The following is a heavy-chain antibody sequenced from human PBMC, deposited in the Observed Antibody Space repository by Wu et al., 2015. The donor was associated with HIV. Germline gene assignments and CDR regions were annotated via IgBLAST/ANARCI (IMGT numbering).Heavy chain of an antibody. Sequence: QVQLVQSGAEVKKPGASVKVSCKASGYTFSDYYIHWIRQAPGQGLEWMGWINPKDGATGLCTEVSGEVTMTRDTSFSTAYMNLISLTSDDTAVYYCAKGITIFGLAHFADNWFGPWGQGTLVTVSS. D-gene: IGHD3-3*01. CDR1: GYTFSDYY. V-gene: IGHV1-2*02. CDR3: AKGITIFGLAHFADNWFGP. CDR2: INPKDGAT. J-gene: IGHJ5*02.